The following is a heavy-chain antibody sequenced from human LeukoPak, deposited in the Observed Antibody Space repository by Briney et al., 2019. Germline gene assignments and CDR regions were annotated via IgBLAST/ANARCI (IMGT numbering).Heavy chain of an antibody. J-gene: IGHJ3*02. CDR3: AREGLGWDIVVVEAFDI. V-gene: IGHV3-30-3*01. CDR2: ISYDGSNK. Sequence: GGSLRLSCAASGFTFSSYAMHWVRQAPGKGLEWVAVISYDGSNKYYADSVKGRFTISRDNSKNTLYLQMNSLRAEDTAVYYCAREGLGWDIVVVEAFDIWGQGTMVTVSP. CDR1: GFTFSSYA. D-gene: IGHD2-2*01.